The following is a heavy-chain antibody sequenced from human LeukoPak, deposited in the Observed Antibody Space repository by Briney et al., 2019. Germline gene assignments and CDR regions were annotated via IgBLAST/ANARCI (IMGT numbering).Heavy chain of an antibody. CDR3: VKSMGVNDN. J-gene: IGHJ4*02. V-gene: IGHV3-74*01. D-gene: IGHD1-26*01. CDR1: GXTFSRSW. CDR2: INIDGTTT. Sequence: GGSLRLSCAASGXTFSRSWMHWVRQGPGKGLMWVSRINIDGTTTDYADPVKGRFTISRDDAKNTLYLQMNSLTVEDTAVYYCVKSMGVNDNWGQGTLVTVSS.